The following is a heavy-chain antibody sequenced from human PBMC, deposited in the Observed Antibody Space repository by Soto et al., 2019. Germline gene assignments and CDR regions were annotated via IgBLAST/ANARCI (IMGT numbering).Heavy chain of an antibody. CDR1: GFTFSSYS. J-gene: IGHJ6*03. CDR3: ARDAPFVYQLLNYYYMDV. V-gene: IGHV3-48*01. CDR2: ISSSSSTI. D-gene: IGHD2-2*01. Sequence: GGSLRLSCAASGFTFSSYSMNWVRQAPGKGLEWVSYISSSSSTIYYADSVKGRFTISRDNAKNSLYLQMNSLRAEDTAVYYCARDAPFVYQLLNYYYMDVWGKGTTVTVSS.